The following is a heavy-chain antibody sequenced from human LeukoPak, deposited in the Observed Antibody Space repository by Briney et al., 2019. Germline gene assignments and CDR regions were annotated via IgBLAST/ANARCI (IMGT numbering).Heavy chain of an antibody. V-gene: IGHV4-59*08. CDR1: GGSISSYY. CDR2: IYYSGSI. CDR3: ARLVGATNYYYGMDV. D-gene: IGHD1-26*01. Sequence: SETLSLTCTVPGGSISSYYWSWIRQPPGKGLEWIGYIYYSGSIKYNPSLKSRVTISLDTSKNQFSLKLSSETAADTAVYYCARLVGATNYYYGMDVWGQGTTVTVSS. J-gene: IGHJ6*02.